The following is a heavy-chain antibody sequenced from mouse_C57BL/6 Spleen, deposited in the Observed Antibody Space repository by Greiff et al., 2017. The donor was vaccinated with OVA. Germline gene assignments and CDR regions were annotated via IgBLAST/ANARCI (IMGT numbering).Heavy chain of an antibody. V-gene: IGHV5-4*01. CDR2: ISDGGSYT. CDR3: ARDTGSFFAY. Sequence: EVQRVESGGGLVKPGGSLKLSCAASGFTFSSYAMSWVRQTPEKRLEWVATISDGGSYTYYPDNVKGRFTISRDNAKNNLYLQMSHLKSEDTAMYYCARDTGSFFAYWGQGTLVTVSA. J-gene: IGHJ3*01. D-gene: IGHD1-1*02. CDR1: GFTFSSYA.